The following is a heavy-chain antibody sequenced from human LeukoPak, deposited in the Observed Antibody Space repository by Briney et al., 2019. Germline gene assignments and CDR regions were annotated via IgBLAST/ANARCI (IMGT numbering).Heavy chain of an antibody. V-gene: IGHV4-59*01. CDR2: IYYSGST. CDR1: GGSISSYY. D-gene: IGHD3-9*01. CDR3: ARVYIRTYYDIFGAFDI. Sequence: SETLSLTCTVSGGSISSYYWSWIRQPPGKGLEWIGYIYYSGSTNYNPSLKSRVTISVDTSKNQFSLKLSSVTAADTAVYYCARVYIRTYYDIFGAFDIWGQGTMVTVSS. J-gene: IGHJ3*02.